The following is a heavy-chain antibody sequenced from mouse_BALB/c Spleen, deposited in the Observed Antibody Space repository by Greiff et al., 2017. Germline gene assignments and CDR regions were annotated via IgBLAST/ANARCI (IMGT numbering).Heavy chain of an antibody. CDR2: ILPGSGST. CDR3: ARGGEDYAMDY. V-gene: IGHV1-9*01. Sequence: LVESGAELMKPGASVKISCKATGYTFSSYWIEWVKQRPGHGLEWIGEILPGSGSTNYNEKFKGKATFTADTSSNTAYMQLSSLTSEDSAVYYCARGGEDYAMDYWGQGTSVTVSS. CDR1: GYTFSSYW. J-gene: IGHJ4*01.